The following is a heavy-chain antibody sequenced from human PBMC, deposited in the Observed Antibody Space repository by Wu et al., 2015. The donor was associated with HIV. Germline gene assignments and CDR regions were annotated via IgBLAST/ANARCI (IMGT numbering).Heavy chain of an antibody. Sequence: QVQLVQSGAEVKKPGASVRVSCGTSGYTFANFYIHWLRQAPGQGLEWMAWINPSGGSTIYSENFEGRVTVTRDTSMKTVYMELDSLRSGDTAVYYCARDATPITTEFDYWGQGTLITVSS. CDR1: GYTFANFY. CDR2: INPSGGST. V-gene: IGHV1-2*02. D-gene: IGHD4-11*01. CDR3: ARDATPITTEFDY. J-gene: IGHJ4*02.